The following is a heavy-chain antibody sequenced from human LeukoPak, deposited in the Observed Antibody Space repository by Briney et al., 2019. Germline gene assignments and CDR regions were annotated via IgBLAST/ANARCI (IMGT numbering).Heavy chain of an antibody. J-gene: IGHJ4*02. CDR1: GFTFSSYW. Sequence: PGGSLRLSCAASGFTFSSYWMHWVRQAPGKGLVWVSRINSDGSSTSYADSVKGRFTISRDNAKNTLYLQMNSLRAEDTAVYYCAGGEGYDFWSGYYNVLFDYWGQGTLVTVSS. CDR3: AGGEGYDFWSGYYNVLFDY. D-gene: IGHD3-3*01. CDR2: INSDGSST. V-gene: IGHV3-74*01.